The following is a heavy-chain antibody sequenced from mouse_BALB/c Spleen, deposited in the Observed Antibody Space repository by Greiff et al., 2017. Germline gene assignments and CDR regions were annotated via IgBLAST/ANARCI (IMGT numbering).Heavy chain of an antibody. V-gene: IGHV1S81*02. CDR1: GYTFTSYY. J-gene: IGHJ4*01. D-gene: IGHD2-14*01. Sequence: VKLQESGAELVKPGASVKLSCKASGYTFTSYYMYWVKQRPGQGLEWIGEINPSNGGTNFNEKFKSKATLTVDKSSSTAYMQLSSLTSEDSAVYYCTRWVYRYAMDYWGQGTSVTVSS. CDR2: INPSNGGT. CDR3: TRWVYRYAMDY.